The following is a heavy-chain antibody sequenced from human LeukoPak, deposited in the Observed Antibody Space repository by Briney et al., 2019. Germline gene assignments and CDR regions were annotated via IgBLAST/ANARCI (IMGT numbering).Heavy chain of an antibody. Sequence: GRSLRLSCAASGFTFSSYAMHWVRQAPGKGLEWVAVISYDGSNKYYADSVKGRFTISRDNSKNTLYLQMNSLRAEDTAVYYCAKGSYYDSSGWFYFDYWGQGTLVTVSS. V-gene: IGHV3-30-3*01. CDR3: AKGSYYDSSGWFYFDY. CDR1: GFTFSSYA. CDR2: ISYDGSNK. D-gene: IGHD3-22*01. J-gene: IGHJ4*02.